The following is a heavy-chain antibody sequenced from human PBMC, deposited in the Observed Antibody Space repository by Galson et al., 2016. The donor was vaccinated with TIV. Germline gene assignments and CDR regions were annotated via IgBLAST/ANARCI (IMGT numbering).Heavy chain of an antibody. CDR3: AR. CDR1: GYTFTRYY. V-gene: IGHV1-46*01. CDR2: INPTGGST. J-gene: IGHJ4*02. Sequence: SVKVSCKASGYTFTRYYTHWVRQAPGQGLEWMGIINPTGGSTTYAQKFQGRLTMTRDTSTSTVYMELNSLRSEDTAVYYCARGGQGTLVTVSS.